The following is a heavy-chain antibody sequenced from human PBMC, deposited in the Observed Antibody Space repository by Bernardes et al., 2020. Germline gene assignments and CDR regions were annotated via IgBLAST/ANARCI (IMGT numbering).Heavy chain of an antibody. J-gene: IGHJ4*02. Sequence: GGSLRLSCAASGFTFSSYWMHWVRQAPGKGLVWVSRINSDGSSTSYADSVKGRFTISRDNAKNTLYLQMNSLRAEDTAVYYCARDRVLMDFWSGYYSAFDYWGQGTLVTVSS. V-gene: IGHV3-74*01. D-gene: IGHD3-3*01. CDR1: GFTFSSYW. CDR2: INSDGSST. CDR3: ARDRVLMDFWSGYYSAFDY.